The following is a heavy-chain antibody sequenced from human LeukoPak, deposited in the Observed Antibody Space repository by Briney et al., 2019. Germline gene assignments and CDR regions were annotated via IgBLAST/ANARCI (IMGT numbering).Heavy chain of an antibody. CDR3: ARRLGRGPTDY. V-gene: IGHV4-59*01. Sequence: SETLSLTCTVSGGPISSYYWSWIRQPPGKGLEWIGYIYYSGSTNYNPSLKSRVTISVDTSKNQFSLKLSSVTAADTAVYYCARRLGRGPTDYWGQGTLVTVSS. CDR1: GGPISSYY. J-gene: IGHJ4*02. CDR2: IYYSGST.